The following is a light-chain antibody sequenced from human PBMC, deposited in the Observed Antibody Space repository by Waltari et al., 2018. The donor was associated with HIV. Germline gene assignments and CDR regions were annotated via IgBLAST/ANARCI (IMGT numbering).Light chain of an antibody. CDR1: QGIRID. CDR2: AIS. J-gene: IGKJ4*01. CDR3: LPHDSYPRT. Sequence: DIQITQSPSSLSASVGDTVTITCRASQGIRIDLGWYQQKPGKAPQRLIYAISSLQSGVPSRFSGSGSGSQFTLTITGLQPEDSATYYCLPHDSYPRTFGGGTKVEIK. V-gene: IGKV1-17*01.